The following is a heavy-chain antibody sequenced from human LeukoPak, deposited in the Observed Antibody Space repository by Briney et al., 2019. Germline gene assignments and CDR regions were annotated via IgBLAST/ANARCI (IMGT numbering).Heavy chain of an antibody. D-gene: IGHD6-19*01. J-gene: IGHJ5*02. CDR1: GGSISGSSYY. CDR3: ARDGDIAVAGTGFDP. Sequence: SETLSLTCTVSGGSISGSSYYWGWIRQPPGKGLKWIGSIYYSGSTYYNPSLKSRVTISVDTSKNQFSLKLNSVTATDTAVYYCARDGDIAVAGTGFDPWGQGTLVTVSS. V-gene: IGHV4-39*02. CDR2: IYYSGST.